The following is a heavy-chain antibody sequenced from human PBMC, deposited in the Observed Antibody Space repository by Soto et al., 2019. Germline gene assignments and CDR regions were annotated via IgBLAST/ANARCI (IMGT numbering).Heavy chain of an antibody. CDR3: ARDRTQSYSGDFEY. CDR2: VSFDGSCE. Sequence: QVQLVESGGGMVQPGTSLRLSCAASGVSFSDFGIHWVRQAPGKGLEWVSLVSFDGSCEYYADSVKGRFTISRDNSKNTLHLQMNSLRPADTAVYYCARDRTQSYSGDFEYWGQGTMVTVSS. J-gene: IGHJ4*02. V-gene: IGHV3-30*03. D-gene: IGHD7-27*01. CDR1: GVSFSDFG.